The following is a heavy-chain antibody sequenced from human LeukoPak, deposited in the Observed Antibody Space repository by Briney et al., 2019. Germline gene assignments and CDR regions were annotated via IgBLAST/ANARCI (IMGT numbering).Heavy chain of an antibody. Sequence: PGGSLRLSCAASGFTFGNYAMRWVRQAPGKGLEWVSAISGSGGSTYYADSVKGRFTISRDNSKNTLYLQMNSLRAEDTAVYYCARDSTTYYYDRRDTFDIWGQGTMVTVSS. J-gene: IGHJ3*02. D-gene: IGHD3-22*01. CDR3: ARDSTTYYYDRRDTFDI. V-gene: IGHV3-23*01. CDR2: ISGSGGST. CDR1: GFTFGNYA.